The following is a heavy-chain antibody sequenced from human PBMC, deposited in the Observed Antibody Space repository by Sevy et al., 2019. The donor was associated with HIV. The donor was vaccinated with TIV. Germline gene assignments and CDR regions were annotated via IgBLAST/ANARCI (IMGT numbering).Heavy chain of an antibody. CDR1: GFSFSKFG. V-gene: IGHV3-30*18. CDR3: ANSWGRYAGSSPRYYYYGMDV. Sequence: GGSLRLSCVASGFSFSKFGMHWVRQAPGKGLEWVAVISSDGSDRDYADSVKGRFTISRDNSKDTLDLQMNSLRPDDTSVYFCANSWGRYAGSSPRYYYYGMDVWGQGTTVTVSS. J-gene: IGHJ6*02. CDR2: ISSDGSDR. D-gene: IGHD3-16*01.